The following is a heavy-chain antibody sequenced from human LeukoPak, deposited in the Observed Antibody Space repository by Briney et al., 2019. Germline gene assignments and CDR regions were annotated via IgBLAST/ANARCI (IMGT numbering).Heavy chain of an antibody. CDR1: GFTFSTYW. D-gene: IGHD5-24*01. CDR2: INSDGSST. J-gene: IGHJ4*02. V-gene: IGHV3-74*01. Sequence: GGSLRLSCAASGFTFSTYWMYWVRQAPGKGLVWVSRINSDGSSTSYADSVKGRFTISRDNAKNTLYLQMNSLRAEDTAVYYCASSPEDGPDYWGQGTLVTVSS. CDR3: ASSPEDGPDY.